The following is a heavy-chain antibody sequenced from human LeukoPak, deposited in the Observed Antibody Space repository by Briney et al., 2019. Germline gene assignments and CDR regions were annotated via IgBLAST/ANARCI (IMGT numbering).Heavy chain of an antibody. V-gene: IGHV4-59*08. J-gene: IGHJ4*02. D-gene: IGHD2-2*03. CDR2: IYYSGST. CDR1: GGSISSYY. Sequence: SETLSLTCTVSGGSISSYYWSWIRQPPGKGLEWIGYIYYSGSTNYNPSLKSRVTISVDTSKNQLSLKLSSVTAADTAVYYCARHALGYCSSTSCLSFDYWGQGTLVTVSS. CDR3: ARHALGYCSSTSCLSFDY.